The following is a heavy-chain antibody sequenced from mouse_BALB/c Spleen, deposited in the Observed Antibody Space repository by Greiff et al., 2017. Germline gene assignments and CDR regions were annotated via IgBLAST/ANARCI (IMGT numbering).Heavy chain of an antibody. Sequence: EVQLVESGGGLVQPGGSRKLSCAASGFTFSSFGMHWVRQAPEKGLEWVAYISSGSSTIYYAATVKGRFTISKDNPTNTLFLQMTSLRSEDTAMYYCARFMDYWGQGTSVTVSS. CDR3: ARFMDY. CDR2: ISSGSSTI. CDR1: GFTFSSFG. V-gene: IGHV5-17*02. J-gene: IGHJ4*01.